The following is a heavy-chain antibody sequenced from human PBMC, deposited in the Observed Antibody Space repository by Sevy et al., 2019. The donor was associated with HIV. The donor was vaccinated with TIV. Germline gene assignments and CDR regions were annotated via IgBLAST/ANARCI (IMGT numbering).Heavy chain of an antibody. Sequence: GGSLRLSCIASGFTFGDYAMSWFRQAPGKGLEWLGFIRNNAYRGTTEYAASVKGRFTISRDDRTSIAYLQMNSLKTEDTAVYFCARGWYAFDLWGQGTMVTVSS. J-gene: IGHJ3*01. CDR1: GFTFGDYA. V-gene: IGHV3-49*03. D-gene: IGHD6-13*01. CDR3: ARGWYAFDL. CDR2: IRNNAYRGTT.